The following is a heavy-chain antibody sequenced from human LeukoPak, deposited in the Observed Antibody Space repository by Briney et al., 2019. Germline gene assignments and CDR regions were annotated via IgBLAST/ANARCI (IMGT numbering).Heavy chain of an antibody. J-gene: IGHJ4*02. CDR1: GFSFLTYT. CDR3: ARGATRDIDY. CDR2: ISNSGRSI. D-gene: IGHD3-16*01. V-gene: IGHV3-21*01. Sequence: GGSLRLSCAASGFSFLTYTMNWVRQAPGKGLEWVSSISNSGRSIYYADSVRGRFAISRDNAKKSLYLQIHSLRAEDTAVYFCARGATRDIDYWGQGTLVTVSS.